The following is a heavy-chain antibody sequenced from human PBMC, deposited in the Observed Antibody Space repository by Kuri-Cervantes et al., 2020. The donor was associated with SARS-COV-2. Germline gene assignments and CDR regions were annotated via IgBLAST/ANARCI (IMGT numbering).Heavy chain of an antibody. J-gene: IGHJ4*02. CDR3: ARGDCSSTSCYTWGAENY. CDR2: INHSGST. D-gene: IGHD2-2*02. Sequence: ESLKISCAVYGGSFSGYYWSWIRQPPGKGLEWIGEINHSGSTNYNPSLKSRVTISVATSKNQFSLKLNSVTAADTAVYYCARGDCSSTSCYTWGAENYWGQAIL. CDR1: GGSFSGYY. V-gene: IGHV4-34*01.